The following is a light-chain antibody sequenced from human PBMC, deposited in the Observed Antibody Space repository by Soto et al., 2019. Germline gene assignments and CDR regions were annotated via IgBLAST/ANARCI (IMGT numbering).Light chain of an antibody. CDR3: QQSYSSTWT. J-gene: IGKJ1*01. CDR2: ATS. V-gene: IGKV1-39*01. CDR1: QSISTF. Sequence: DIQMTQSPSSLSASVGDRVTITCRPSQSISTFLNWYQQKPGTAPKLLMHATSILQSGVPSRFSGSGSGTEFTLTISSLQPEDSATYYCQQSYSSTWTFGQGTKVEFK.